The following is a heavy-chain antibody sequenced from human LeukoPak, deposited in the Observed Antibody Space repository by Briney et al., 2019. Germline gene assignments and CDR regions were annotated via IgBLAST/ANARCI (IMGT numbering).Heavy chain of an antibody. V-gene: IGHV3-21*01. CDR1: GFTFSSYS. Sequence: AGGSLRLSCAASGFTFSSYSMNWVRQAPGKGLEWVSSISSSSSYIYYADSVKGRFTISRDNAKNSLYLQMNSLRAEDTAVYYCARDQSHRDPVAFDIWGQGTMVTVSS. CDR2: ISSSSSYI. CDR3: ARDQSHRDPVAFDI. J-gene: IGHJ3*02. D-gene: IGHD3-10*01.